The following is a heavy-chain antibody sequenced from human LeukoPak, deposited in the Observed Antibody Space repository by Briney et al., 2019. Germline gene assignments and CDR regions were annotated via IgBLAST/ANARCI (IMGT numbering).Heavy chain of an antibody. J-gene: IGHJ4*02. CDR2: IYTSGST. D-gene: IGHD7-27*01. CDR3: ASFTGDRVY. CDR1: GGSISSYY. Sequence: PSKTLSLTCTVSGGSISSYYWSWIRQPPGKGLEWIGYIYTSGSTNYNPSLKSRVTISVDTSKNQFSLKLSSVTAADTAVYYCASFTGDRVYWGQGTLVTVSS. V-gene: IGHV4-4*09.